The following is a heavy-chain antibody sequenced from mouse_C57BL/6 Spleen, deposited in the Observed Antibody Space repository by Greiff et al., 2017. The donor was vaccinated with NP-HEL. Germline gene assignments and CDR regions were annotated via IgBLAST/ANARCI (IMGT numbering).Heavy chain of an antibody. V-gene: IGHV8-12*01. CDR2: IYWDDDK. D-gene: IGHD1-1*01. Sequence: QVTLKESGPGILQSSQTLSLTCSFSGFSLSTSGMGVSWIRQPSGKGLEWLAHIYWDDDKRYNPSLKSRLTISKDTSRNQVFLKITSVDTADTATYYCARRALFTTVVEDYFDYWGQGTTLTVSS. CDR1: GFSLSTSGMG. J-gene: IGHJ2*01. CDR3: ARRALFTTVVEDYFDY.